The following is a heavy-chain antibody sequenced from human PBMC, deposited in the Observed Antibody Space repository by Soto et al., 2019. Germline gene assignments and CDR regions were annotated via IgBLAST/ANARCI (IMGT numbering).Heavy chain of an antibody. J-gene: IGHJ4*02. V-gene: IGHV1-46*01. CDR2: INLRGGTT. D-gene: IGHD4-17*01. CDR3: ARGPDDSDVPRWDH. Sequence: WMGIINLRGGTTEYAHKFRGRVTVTGDTSTRTAYMELSSLRSEDTAVYFCARGPDDSDVPRWDHWGQGTLITVSS.